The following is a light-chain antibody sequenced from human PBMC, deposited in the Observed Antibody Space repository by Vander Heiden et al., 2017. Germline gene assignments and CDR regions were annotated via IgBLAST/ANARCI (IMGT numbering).Light chain of an antibody. CDR2: KDS. CDR3: QSADSSGTYPV. Sequence: SYELTQPPSVSVPPGQTARITCSGDALPKQYAYWYQQRPGQAPGLVIYKDSERPSGIPERFSGSSSGTTVTLTISGVQAEDEADYYCQSADSSGTYPVFGGGTKL. CDR1: ALPKQY. V-gene: IGLV3-25*03. J-gene: IGLJ3*02.